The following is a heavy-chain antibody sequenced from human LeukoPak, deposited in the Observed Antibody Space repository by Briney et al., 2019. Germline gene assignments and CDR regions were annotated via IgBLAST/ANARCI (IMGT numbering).Heavy chain of an antibody. Sequence: SETLSLTCTVSGASISSSSYYWGWIRQPPGKGLEWIGSIYYSGSTYYNPSLKSRVTISVDTSKNQFSLKLSSVTAADTAVYYCARSYCSSTSCYSYYYYMDVWGKGTTVTVSS. V-gene: IGHV4-39*07. D-gene: IGHD2-2*01. CDR2: IYYSGST. CDR1: GASISSSSYY. J-gene: IGHJ6*03. CDR3: ARSYCSSTSCYSYYYYMDV.